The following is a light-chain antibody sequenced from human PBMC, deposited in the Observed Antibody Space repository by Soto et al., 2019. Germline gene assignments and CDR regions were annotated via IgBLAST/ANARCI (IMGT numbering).Light chain of an antibody. CDR2: GAS. CDR1: QSVNSN. Sequence: ERVMTQSPATLSVSPGERATLSCRASQSVNSNLAWYQQKPGQAPRLLLYGASSRATGIPDRFSGSGSGTDFTLTISRLEPDDFAVYYCQQYGSSPRTFGQGTKVEIK. CDR3: QQYGSSPRT. J-gene: IGKJ1*01. V-gene: IGKV3-20*01.